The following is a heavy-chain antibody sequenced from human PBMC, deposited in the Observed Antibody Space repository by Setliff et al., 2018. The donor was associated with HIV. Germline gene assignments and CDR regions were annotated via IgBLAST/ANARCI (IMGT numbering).Heavy chain of an antibody. Sequence: ASVKVSCKASGYSFARYGLSWVRQAPGQGLEWMGRISGLNGNTKYAQSFQDRVAMTTETATSTADMEMRSLRSDDTAVYFCARVPYRSAWFSGGHDAFDIWGQGTMVTVS. D-gene: IGHD6-19*01. CDR3: ARVPYRSAWFSGGHDAFDI. V-gene: IGHV1-18*01. J-gene: IGHJ3*02. CDR1: GYSFARYG. CDR2: ISGLNGNT.